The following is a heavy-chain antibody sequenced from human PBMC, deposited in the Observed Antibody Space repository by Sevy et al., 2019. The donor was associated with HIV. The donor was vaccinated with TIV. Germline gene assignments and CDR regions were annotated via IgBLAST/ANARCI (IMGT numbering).Heavy chain of an antibody. Sequence: ASVKVSCKASGYTFTSYFMHWVRQAPGKGLEWMGLINPSGGSTSNAQRFQGRVTMTRDTSTSTVYMELSSLRSEDTAVYYCARAIAAAANWFDPWGQGTLVTVSS. J-gene: IGHJ5*02. D-gene: IGHD6-13*01. CDR1: GYTFTSYF. CDR3: ARAIAAAANWFDP. V-gene: IGHV1-46*03. CDR2: INPSGGST.